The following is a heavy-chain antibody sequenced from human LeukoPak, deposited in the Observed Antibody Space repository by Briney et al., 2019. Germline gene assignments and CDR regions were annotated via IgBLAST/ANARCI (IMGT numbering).Heavy chain of an antibody. CDR1: GGSISSYY. Sequence: SETLSLTCTVSGGSISSYYWSWIRQPPGKGLEWIGRIYTSGSTNYNPSLTSRVTMSVDTSKNQFSLKLSSVTAPDTAVYYCARDRWRQYQLLRGYNWFDPWGQGTLVTVSS. CDR3: ARDRWRQYQLLRGYNWFDP. V-gene: IGHV4-4*07. CDR2: IYTSGST. D-gene: IGHD2-2*01. J-gene: IGHJ5*02.